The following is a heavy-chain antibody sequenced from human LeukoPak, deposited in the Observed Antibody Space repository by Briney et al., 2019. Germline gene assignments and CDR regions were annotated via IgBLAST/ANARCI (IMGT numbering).Heavy chain of an antibody. CDR1: GFTVSTTY. D-gene: IGHD1-26*01. Sequence: GGSLSLSCAASGFTVSTTYMTWVRQAPGKGLEWVSVVYSGGNTYHTDSVKGRFTIFRDNSENTLYLQMNSLRAEDTAVYYCASNGGNSGTFLQLDYWGQGTLVTVSS. V-gene: IGHV3-66*02. J-gene: IGHJ4*02. CDR3: ASNGGNSGTFLQLDY. CDR2: VYSGGNT.